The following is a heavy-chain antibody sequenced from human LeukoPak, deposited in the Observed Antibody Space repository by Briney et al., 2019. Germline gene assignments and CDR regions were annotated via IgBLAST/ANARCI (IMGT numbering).Heavy chain of an antibody. Sequence: GGSMRLSCTASGFTFSDYAMHWVRQAPGKGLEWVAVISDDGRNKYYADSVKGRFTISRDNSKNTLSLQMNSLRDEDTAIYYCARGRVRSHRTAPEYWGQGTLVTVSS. J-gene: IGHJ4*02. CDR3: ARGRVRSHRTAPEY. CDR2: ISDDGRNK. CDR1: GFTFSDYA. V-gene: IGHV3-30*03. D-gene: IGHD1-1*01.